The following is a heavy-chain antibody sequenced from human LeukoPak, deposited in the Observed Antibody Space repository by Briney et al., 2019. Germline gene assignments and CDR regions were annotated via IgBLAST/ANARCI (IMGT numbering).Heavy chain of an antibody. D-gene: IGHD3-16*02. CDR2: IYYSGST. V-gene: IGHV4-31*03. CDR3: ARGQRLGDLSYDY. CDR1: GGSISSGGYY. J-gene: IGHJ4*02. Sequence: SETLSLTCTVSGGSISSGGYYWSWIRQHPGKGLEWIGYIYYSGSTYYNPSLKSRVTISVDTSKNQFSLKLSSVTAADTAVYYCARGQRLGDLSYDYWGQGTLVTVSS.